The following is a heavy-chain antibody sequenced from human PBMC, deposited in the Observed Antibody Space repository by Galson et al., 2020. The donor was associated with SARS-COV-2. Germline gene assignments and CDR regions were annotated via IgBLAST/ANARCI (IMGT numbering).Heavy chain of an antibody. J-gene: IGHJ4*02. CDR3: TREGWQGGY. V-gene: IGHV3-7*01. CDR2: IRGDGSET. CDR1: GFTIKDYW. Sequence: GGSLRLSCVLSGFTIKDYWMNWIRQDPGKGLEWVANIRGDGSETNYVDSVQGRFSISRDNAVDTLYLEMNSLGVEYTAVDYCTREGWQGGYWGQGTRVAVSS. D-gene: IGHD2-15*01.